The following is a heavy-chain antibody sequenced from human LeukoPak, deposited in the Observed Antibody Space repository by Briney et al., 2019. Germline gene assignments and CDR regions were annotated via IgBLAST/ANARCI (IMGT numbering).Heavy chain of an antibody. Sequence: PGGSLRLSCAASGFTFSSYSMNWVRQAPGKGLEWVSSISSSSSYIYYADSVKGRFTISRDNAKNTLYLQMNSLRAEDTAVYYCAREYCSSTSCYSLRREYNWFDPWGQGTLVTVSS. CDR3: AREYCSSTSCYSLRREYNWFDP. CDR1: GFTFSSYS. CDR2: ISSSSSYI. V-gene: IGHV3-21*01. D-gene: IGHD2-2*01. J-gene: IGHJ5*02.